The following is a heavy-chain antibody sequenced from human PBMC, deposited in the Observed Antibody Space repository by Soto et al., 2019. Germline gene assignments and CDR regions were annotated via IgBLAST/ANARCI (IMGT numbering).Heavy chain of an antibody. CDR3: ASDGGDEVSRFDYYYMDV. CDR2: IYYSGST. CDR1: GGSISSGGYY. J-gene: IGHJ6*03. V-gene: IGHV4-31*03. D-gene: IGHD3-16*01. Sequence: QVQLQESGPGLVKPSQTLSLTCTVSGGSISSGGYYWSWIRQHPGKGREWIGYIYYSGSTYYNPSPKSRVTLSVDTTKKQFSLKLSSVTAAGTAVYYCASDGGDEVSRFDYYYMDVWGKGTTVTVSS.